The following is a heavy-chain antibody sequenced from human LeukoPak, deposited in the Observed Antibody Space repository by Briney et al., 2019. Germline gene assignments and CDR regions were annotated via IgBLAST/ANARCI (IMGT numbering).Heavy chain of an antibody. D-gene: IGHD2-2*01. J-gene: IGHJ6*02. CDR1: GYTFTSYG. CDR2: ISAYNGNT. V-gene: IGHV1-18*01. Sequence: ASVKVSCKASGYTFTSYGTSWVRQAPGQGLEWMGWISAYNGNTNYAQKLQGRVTMTTDTSTSTAYMELRSLRSDDTAVYYCARDGPGVVVVPAASYYYYGMDVWGQGTTVTVSS. CDR3: ARDGPGVVVVPAASYYYYGMDV.